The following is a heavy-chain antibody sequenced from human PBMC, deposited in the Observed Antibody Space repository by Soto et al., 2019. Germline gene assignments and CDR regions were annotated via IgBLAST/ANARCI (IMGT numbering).Heavy chain of an antibody. V-gene: IGHV3-73*01. Sequence: GGSLRLSCAASGFTFSGSGIHWVRQASGKGLEWVGRIRTKTNNYATAYAASVKGRFTISRDDSKNMAYLQMNSLRTEDTAVYYCTAMAGIDYWGQGTLVTVSS. D-gene: IGHD6-19*01. J-gene: IGHJ4*02. CDR1: GFTFSGSG. CDR2: IRTKTNNYAT. CDR3: TAMAGIDY.